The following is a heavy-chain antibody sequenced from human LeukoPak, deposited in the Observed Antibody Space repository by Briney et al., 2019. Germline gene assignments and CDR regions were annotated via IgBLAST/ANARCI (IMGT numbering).Heavy chain of an antibody. CDR2: IRPDGSEQ. CDR3: ARSGNLDVYGLEV. D-gene: IGHD5-12*01. Sequence: GGSLRLSCEASGFSFKTYWMNWVRQAPGKGLEWVADIRPDGSEQYYLGSVKGRFTISRDNAKDSLYLEMNSLRPEDRAVYYCARSGNLDVYGLEVWGQGTTVTAFS. V-gene: IGHV3-7*01. J-gene: IGHJ6*02. CDR1: GFSFKTYW.